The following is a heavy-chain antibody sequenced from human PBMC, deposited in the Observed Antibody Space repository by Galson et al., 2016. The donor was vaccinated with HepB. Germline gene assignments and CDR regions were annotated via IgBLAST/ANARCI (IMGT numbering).Heavy chain of an antibody. CDR1: GFTFSGFA. CDR2: LSGSGRDT. CDR3: VKGGCGFYGWSLDV. Sequence: SLRLSCAASGFTFSGFAMSWVRQAPGKGLEWVSALSGSGRDTYYADSVKGRFSISRDNYKDTLYLQMNSLRAEDTAPYFCVKGGCGFYGWSLDVWGRGTLVTVSS. D-gene: IGHD4-17*01. J-gene: IGHJ2*01. V-gene: IGHV3-23*01.